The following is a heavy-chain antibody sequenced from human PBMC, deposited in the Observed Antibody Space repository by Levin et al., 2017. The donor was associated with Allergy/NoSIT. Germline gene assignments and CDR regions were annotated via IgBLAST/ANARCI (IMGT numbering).Heavy chain of an antibody. CDR3: ARDGGDNRHGGEDH. Sequence: GGSLRLSCAASGFTFNDYHMNWVRQAPGKGLEWVSCIERKGNPFYYADSVKGRFTISRDNAKNLLYLQMDSLRADDTALYYYARDGGDNRHGGEDHWGQGTLVIVSS. D-gene: IGHD2-21*02. CDR1: GFTFNDYH. V-gene: IGHV3-21*01. CDR2: IERKGNPF. J-gene: IGHJ4*02.